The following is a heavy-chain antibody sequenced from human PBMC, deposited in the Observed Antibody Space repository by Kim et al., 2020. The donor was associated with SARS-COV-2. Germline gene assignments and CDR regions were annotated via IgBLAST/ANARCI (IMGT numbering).Heavy chain of an antibody. D-gene: IGHD3-10*01. CDR3: AKDRNSRMVRGGVGY. J-gene: IGHJ4*02. V-gene: IGHV3-23*01. Sequence: DSVKGRFTSSRDNSQSTLYLQMNSLRAEDTAVYYCAKDRNSRMVRGGVGYWGQGTLVTVSS.